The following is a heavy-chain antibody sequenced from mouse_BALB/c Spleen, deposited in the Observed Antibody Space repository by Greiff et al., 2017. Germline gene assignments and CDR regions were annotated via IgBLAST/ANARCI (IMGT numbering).Heavy chain of an antibody. J-gene: IGHJ2*01. V-gene: IGHV5-6-5*01. D-gene: IGHD2-3*01. CDR3: ARGRGWFPYDY. CDR2: ISSGGST. Sequence: EVQRVESGGGLVKPGGSLKLSCAASGFTFSSYAMSWVRQTPEKRLEWVASISSGGSTYYPDSVKGRFTISRDNARNILYLQMSSLRSEDTAMYYCARGRGWFPYDYWGQGTTLTVSS. CDR1: GFTFSSYA.